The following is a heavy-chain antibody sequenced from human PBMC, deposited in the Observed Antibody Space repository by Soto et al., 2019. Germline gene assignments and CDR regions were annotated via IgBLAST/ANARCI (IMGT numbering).Heavy chain of an antibody. D-gene: IGHD3-16*01. Sequence: PSETLSLTCTVSGGSISSGGYYWSWIRQHPGKGLEWIGYIYYSGSTYYNPSLKSRVTISVDTSKNQFSLKLSSVTAADTAVYYCARDLGGGYYYGMDVWGQGTTVTVSS. CDR1: GGSISSGGYY. CDR2: IYYSGST. CDR3: ARDLGGGYYYGMDV. V-gene: IGHV4-31*03. J-gene: IGHJ6*02.